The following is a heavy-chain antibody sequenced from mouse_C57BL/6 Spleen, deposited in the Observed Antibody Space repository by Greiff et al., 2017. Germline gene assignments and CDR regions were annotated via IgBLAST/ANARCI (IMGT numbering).Heavy chain of an antibody. CDR1: GFTFSDYY. D-gene: IGHD1-1*01. CDR2: INYDGSST. J-gene: IGHJ2*01. Sequence: EVQRVESEGGLVQPGSSMKLSCTASGFTFSDYYMAWVRQVPEKGLEWVANINYDGSSTYYLDSLKSRFIISRDNAKNILYLQMSSLKSEDTATYYCAREAYYYGSSYFDDWGQGTTLTVSS. V-gene: IGHV5-16*01. CDR3: AREAYYYGSSYFDD.